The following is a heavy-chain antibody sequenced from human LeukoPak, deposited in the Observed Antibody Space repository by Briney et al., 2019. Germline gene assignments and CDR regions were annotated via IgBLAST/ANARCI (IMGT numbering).Heavy chain of an antibody. D-gene: IGHD3-22*01. V-gene: IGHV1-46*01. Sequence: ASVKVSCKASGYTFTSYYMHWVRQAPGQGLEWMGIINPSGGSTSYAQKFQGRVTMTRDMSTSTVYMELSSLRSEDTAVYYCARAQDLGTYYYDPFDYWGQGTLVTVSS. J-gene: IGHJ4*02. CDR3: ARAQDLGTYYYDPFDY. CDR1: GYTFTSYY. CDR2: INPSGGST.